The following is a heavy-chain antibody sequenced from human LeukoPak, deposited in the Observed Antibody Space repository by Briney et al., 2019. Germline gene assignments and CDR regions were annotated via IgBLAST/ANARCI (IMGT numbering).Heavy chain of an antibody. J-gene: IGHJ4*02. D-gene: IGHD6-13*01. Sequence: GASVTVSCKASGYTFTGYYIHWVRQAPGQGLEWVSSISSSSSYIYYADSVKGRFTISRDNAKNSLYLQMNSLRAEDTAVYYCATQPDSSSWYFDYWGQGTLVTVSS. V-gene: IGHV3-21*01. CDR3: ATQPDSSSWYFDY. CDR1: GYTFTGYY. CDR2: ISSSSSYI.